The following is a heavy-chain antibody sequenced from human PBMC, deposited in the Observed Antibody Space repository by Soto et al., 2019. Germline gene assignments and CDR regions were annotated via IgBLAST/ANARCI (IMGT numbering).Heavy chain of an antibody. D-gene: IGHD3-3*01. CDR2: MNPNSGNT. CDR3: AINDFWSGLGWFDP. J-gene: IGHJ5*02. Sequence: ASVKVSCKASGYTFTSYDINWVRQATGQGLEWMGWMNPNSGNTGYAQKFQGRVTMTRNTSISTAYMALSSLRSEDTAVYYCAINDFWSGLGWFDPWGQGTLVTVSS. V-gene: IGHV1-8*01. CDR1: GYTFTSYD.